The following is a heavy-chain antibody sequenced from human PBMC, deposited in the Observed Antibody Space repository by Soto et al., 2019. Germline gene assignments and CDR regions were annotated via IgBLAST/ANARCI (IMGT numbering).Heavy chain of an antibody. CDR3: ARGRGNYYYYGMDV. J-gene: IGHJ6*02. CDR2: IIHSGST. V-gene: IGHV4-34*01. D-gene: IGHD1-1*01. CDR1: GGSFSCDY. Sequence: SETLSLTCTAYGGSFSCDYWSWIRQPPGKGLEWIGEIIHSGSTNYNPSLKSRVTISLDTSKNQFSLKLTSVTAADTAVYYCARGRGNYYYYGMDVWGQGTTVTVS.